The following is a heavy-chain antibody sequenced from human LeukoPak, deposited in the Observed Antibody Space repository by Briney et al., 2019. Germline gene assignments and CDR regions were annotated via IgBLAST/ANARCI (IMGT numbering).Heavy chain of an antibody. CDR2: IYYSGST. V-gene: IGHV4-39*01. D-gene: IGHD5-18*01. CDR3: ARHGGGSWIQLWLLPFDY. CDR1: GGSISSSSYY. Sequence: KPSETLSLTCTVSGGSISSSSYYWGWIRQPPGKGLEWIGSIYYSGSTYYNPSLKSRVTISVDTTKNQFSLKLSSVTAADTAVYYCARHGGGSWIQLWLLPFDYWGQGTLVTVSS. J-gene: IGHJ4*02.